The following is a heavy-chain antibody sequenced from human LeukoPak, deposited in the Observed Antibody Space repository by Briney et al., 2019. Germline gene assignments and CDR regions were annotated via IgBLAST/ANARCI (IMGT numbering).Heavy chain of an antibody. V-gene: IGHV3-48*01. CDR3: ASLGVGIAVAGRRAGWYRPYTFDY. CDR2: ISSSSSTI. D-gene: IGHD6-19*01. Sequence: GGSLRLPCAASGFTFSSYSMNWVRQAPGKGLEWVSYISSSSSTIYYADSVKGRFTISRYNAKNSLYLQMNRLRAEDTAVYYCASLGVGIAVAGRRAGWYRPYTFDYWGQGTLVTVSS. J-gene: IGHJ4*02. CDR1: GFTFSSYS.